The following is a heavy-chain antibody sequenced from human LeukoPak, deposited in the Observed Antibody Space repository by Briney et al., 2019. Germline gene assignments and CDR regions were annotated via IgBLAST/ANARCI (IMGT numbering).Heavy chain of an antibody. CDR1: GDSVSRSDSY. CDR3: ARRRYYDGSGYLE. CDR2: IYYSGRT. V-gene: IGHV4-39*01. J-gene: IGHJ1*01. Sequence: KPSETLSLTCSVSGDSVSRSDSYWDWIRQPPGKGLELIGTIYYSGRTYYSPSLKSRVTMSVDPSNNQFSLNLRSVTAADTAVYYCARRRYYDGSGYLEWGQGTLLSVSS. D-gene: IGHD3-22*01.